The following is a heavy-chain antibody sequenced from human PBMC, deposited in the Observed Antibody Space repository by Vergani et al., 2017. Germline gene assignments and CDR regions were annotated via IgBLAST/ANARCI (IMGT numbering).Heavy chain of an antibody. CDR1: GFTFSDFW. CDR2: ISGSGVSA. CDR3: AKQYFVSGNYLFDY. V-gene: IGHV3-23*04. J-gene: IGHJ4*02. Sequence: QLVESGGGLVQPGESLRLSCTASGFTFSDFWMNWVRQAPGKGLEWVSGISGSGVSAYYTDSVKGRFTISRDNSKNMLFLQMNNLRTEDTAIYYCAKQYFVSGNYLFDYWGQGTLVTVSS. D-gene: IGHD3-10*01.